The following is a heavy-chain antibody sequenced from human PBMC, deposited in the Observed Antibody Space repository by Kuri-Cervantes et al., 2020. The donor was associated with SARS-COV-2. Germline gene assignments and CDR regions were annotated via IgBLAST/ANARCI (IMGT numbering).Heavy chain of an antibody. V-gene: IGHV1-2*02. CDR2: ISPNSGGT. CDR1: EYTFTDYF. J-gene: IGHJ5*02. CDR3: ARDRGPQAMFDP. Sequence: ASVKVSCKSSEYTFTDYFIHWVRQAPGQGLEWMGWISPNSGGTVYAQKFQGRVTMTRDTSISTAYMELSRLRSDDTAVYYCARDRGPQAMFDPWGQGTLVTVSS.